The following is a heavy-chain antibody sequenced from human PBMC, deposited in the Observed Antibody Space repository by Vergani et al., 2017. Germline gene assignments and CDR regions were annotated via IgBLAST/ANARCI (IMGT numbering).Heavy chain of an antibody. CDR3: ARGIRVVPAAEGYYYYMDV. CDR2: RNPNSGNT. Sequence: QVQLVQSGAEVKKPGASVKVSCKASGYTFTSYDINWVRQATGQGLEWMGWRNPNSGNTGYAQKFQGRVTMTRNTSISTAYMELSSLRSEDTAVYYCARGIRVVPAAEGYYYYMDVWGKGTTVTVSS. D-gene: IGHD2-2*01. J-gene: IGHJ6*03. CDR1: GYTFTSYD. V-gene: IGHV1-8*01.